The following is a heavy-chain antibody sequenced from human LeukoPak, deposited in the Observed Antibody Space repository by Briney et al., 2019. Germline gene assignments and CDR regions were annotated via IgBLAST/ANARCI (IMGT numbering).Heavy chain of an antibody. Sequence: GGSLRLSCVASGFTFSDYGIHWVRRAPGRGLEWVAFIRFDGSNKYYPDSVQGQFTISRDNSKNTVYLQMNSLTPEDTAFYYCAKVNSFWFDYWGQGTLVTVSS. D-gene: IGHD4-23*01. CDR3: AKVNSFWFDY. J-gene: IGHJ4*02. CDR1: GFTFSDYG. CDR2: IRFDGSNK. V-gene: IGHV3-30*02.